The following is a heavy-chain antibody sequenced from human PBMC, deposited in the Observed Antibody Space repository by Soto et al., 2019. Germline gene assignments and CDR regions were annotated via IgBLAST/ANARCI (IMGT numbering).Heavy chain of an antibody. J-gene: IGHJ6*02. CDR3: ARGRNGMDV. V-gene: IGHV1-8*01. Sequence: QVQLVQSGAEVKKPGASVKVSCKAAGDTFSSYDIKWVRQATGQGLEWMGWMNPNSGNTGYAQKFQGRVTMTRNTSISTTYMELSSLRFEDTAVYYCARGRNGMDVWGQGTTVTVSS. CDR1: GDTFSSYD. CDR2: MNPNSGNT.